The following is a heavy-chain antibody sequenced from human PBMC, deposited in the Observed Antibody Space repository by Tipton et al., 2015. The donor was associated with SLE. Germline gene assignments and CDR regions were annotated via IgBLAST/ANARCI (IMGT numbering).Heavy chain of an antibody. Sequence: TLSLTCTVSGVSISSGGHYWSWLRQLPGKGLEWIGYLYYSGSTEYNPSLKSRVTISIDSSKSHLSLNLRSVTAADTAVYYCARDPGMSRYLDGRYFDYWGRGTQVTVSS. CDR2: LYYSGST. CDR1: GVSISSGGHY. D-gene: IGHD3-9*01. J-gene: IGHJ4*02. V-gene: IGHV4-31*03. CDR3: ARDPGMSRYLDGRYFDY.